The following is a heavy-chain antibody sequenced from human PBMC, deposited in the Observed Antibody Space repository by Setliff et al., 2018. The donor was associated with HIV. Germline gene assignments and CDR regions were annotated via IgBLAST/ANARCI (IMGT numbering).Heavy chain of an antibody. J-gene: IGHJ4*02. CDR1: GASINSQSDY. CDR3: ARARGSMGYINTFDL. V-gene: IGHV4-61*09. D-gene: IGHD3-16*01. CDR2: IYASGYT. Sequence: SETLSLTCTVSGASINSQSDYWNWIRQPAGKELEWIGHIYASGYTYYKPSLESRVTISVDTSKSQFSLKLHSVTAADTAVYYCARARGSMGYINTFDLWGQGSLVTVSS.